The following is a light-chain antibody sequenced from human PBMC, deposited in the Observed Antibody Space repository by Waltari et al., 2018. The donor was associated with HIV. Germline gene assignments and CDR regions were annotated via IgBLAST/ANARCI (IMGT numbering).Light chain of an antibody. CDR3: QQYYSTPLT. CDR2: WAS. Sequence: DIVMTQSPDSLAVSLGERATINCKSSQSGLYSSNNKNDLAWYQQKPGQPPKLLIYWASTRESGVPDRFSGSGSGTDFTLTISSLQAEDVAVYYCQQYYSTPLTFGGGTTVEIK. V-gene: IGKV4-1*01. J-gene: IGKJ4*01. CDR1: QSGLYSSNNKND.